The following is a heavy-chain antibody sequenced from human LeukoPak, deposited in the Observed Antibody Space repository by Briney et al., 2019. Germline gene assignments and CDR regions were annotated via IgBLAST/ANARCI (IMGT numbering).Heavy chain of an antibody. CDR3: AGGLDIAVAGPGGYFDY. J-gene: IGHJ4*02. Sequence: PGGSLRLSCAASGFTFRDYHMNWIRQAPGKGLEWVSYISPGGGVTYFADSVEGRLTISRDNTKNSVFLQMNSLTAEDTAVYYCAGGLDIAVAGPGGYFDYWGQGTLVTVSP. D-gene: IGHD6-19*01. V-gene: IGHV3-11*01. CDR2: ISPGGGVT. CDR1: GFTFRDYH.